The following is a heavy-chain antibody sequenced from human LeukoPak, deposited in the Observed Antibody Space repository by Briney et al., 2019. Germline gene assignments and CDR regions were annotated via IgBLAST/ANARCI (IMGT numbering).Heavy chain of an antibody. CDR3: AKSPGGELGPHYYYYMDV. CDR2: ISGSGGST. J-gene: IGHJ6*03. Sequence: PGGSLRLSCAASGFTFDDYAMHWVRQAPGKGLEWVSAISGSGGSTYYADSVKGRFTISRDNSKNTLYLQMNSLRAEDTAVYYCAKSPGGELGPHYYYYMDVWGKGTTVTISS. V-gene: IGHV3-23*01. CDR1: GFTFDDYA. D-gene: IGHD1-26*01.